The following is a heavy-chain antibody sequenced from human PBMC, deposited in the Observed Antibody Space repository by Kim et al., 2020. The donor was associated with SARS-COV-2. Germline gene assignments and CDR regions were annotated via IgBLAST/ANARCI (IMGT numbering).Heavy chain of an antibody. V-gene: IGHV3-74*01. Sequence: GGSLRLSCAASEFTFSNYWIHWVRQMPGQGLEWVSRIKSDGSSKDYADSVKGRFRITRDNAWNKMYLEMNGLRVEDTAVYYCARELKIDPSSPRQYDALDMWGRGTMVSVSS. CDR3: ARELKIDPSSPRQYDALDM. D-gene: IGHD4-4*01. CDR1: EFTFSNYW. J-gene: IGHJ3*02. CDR2: IKSDGSSK.